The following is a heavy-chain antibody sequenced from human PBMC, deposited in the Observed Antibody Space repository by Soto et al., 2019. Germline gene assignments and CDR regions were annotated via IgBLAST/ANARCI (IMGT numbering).Heavy chain of an antibody. J-gene: IGHJ5*02. CDR2: VYYSGTT. CDR3: ARYSSLAGWFDP. V-gene: IGHV4-39*01. CDR1: GGSISSSGYY. Sequence: SETLSLTCTASGGSISSSGYYWGWIRQPPGEGLEWIGIVYYSGTTTYSPSLKSRVTISVDTSRNQFSLKLSSVTAADTAVYYCARYSSLAGWFDPWGQGTLVTVSS. D-gene: IGHD6-6*01.